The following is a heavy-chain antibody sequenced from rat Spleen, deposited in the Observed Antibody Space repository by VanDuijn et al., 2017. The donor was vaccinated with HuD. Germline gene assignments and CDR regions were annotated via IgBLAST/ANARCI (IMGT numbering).Heavy chain of an antibody. CDR3: ALREGFTY. J-gene: IGHJ3*01. Sequence: EVQLVESGGGLVQPGRSMKLSCAASGFTLSNYYMAWVRQAPTKGLEWVASMSTGGGNTYYRDSVKGRFTISRDIAKSTLYLQMDSLRSEDTATYYCALREGFTYWGQGTLVTVSS. D-gene: IGHD3-7*01. CDR2: MSTGGGNT. V-gene: IGHV5-25*01. CDR1: GFTLSNYY.